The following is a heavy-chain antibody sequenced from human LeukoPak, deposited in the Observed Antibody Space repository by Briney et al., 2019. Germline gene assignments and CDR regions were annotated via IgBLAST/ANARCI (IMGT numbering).Heavy chain of an antibody. J-gene: IGHJ4*02. CDR2: IIPIFGTA. Sequence: ASVKVSCKASGGTFSSYAISWARQAPGQGLEWMGGIIPIFGTANYAQKFQGRVTITADKSTSTAYMELSSLRSEDTAVYYCARDPHGIAAAGTAGSFDYWGQGTLVTVSS. CDR3: ARDPHGIAAAGTAGSFDY. V-gene: IGHV1-69*06. CDR1: GGTFSSYA. D-gene: IGHD6-13*01.